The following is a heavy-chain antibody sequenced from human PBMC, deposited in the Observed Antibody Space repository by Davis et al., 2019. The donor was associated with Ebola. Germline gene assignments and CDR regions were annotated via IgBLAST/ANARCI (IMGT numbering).Heavy chain of an antibody. CDR2: ISWNSGNI. D-gene: IGHD6-19*01. Sequence: SLKISCAASGFTFDDYAMHWVRQAPGKGLEWVSGISWNSGNIGYADSVKGRFTISRDNAKNSLYLQMNSLRAEDTAVYYCARDGDSSGWYYYYYGMDVWGQGTTVTVSS. CDR3: ARDGDSSGWYYYYYGMDV. V-gene: IGHV3-9*01. J-gene: IGHJ6*02. CDR1: GFTFDDYA.